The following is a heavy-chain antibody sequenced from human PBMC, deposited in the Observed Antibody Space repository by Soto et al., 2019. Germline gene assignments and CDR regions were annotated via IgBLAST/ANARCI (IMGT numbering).Heavy chain of an antibody. V-gene: IGHV3-15*07. CDR2: IKSKADGETT. CDR1: GFNFINAW. J-gene: IGHJ6*02. D-gene: IGHD1-26*01. CDR3: SALGV. Sequence: EMQLVESGGGLVEPGGSLRLSCAASGFNFINAWMHWVRQAPGKGLEWVGRIKSKADGETTDYAAPVKGRFIISRDDSKNTLYLQINSLKMEDTAVYYCSALGVWGQGTTVTVSS.